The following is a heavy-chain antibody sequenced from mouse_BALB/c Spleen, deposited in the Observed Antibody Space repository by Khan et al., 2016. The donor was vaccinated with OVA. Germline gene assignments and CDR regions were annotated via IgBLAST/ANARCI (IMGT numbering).Heavy chain of an antibody. J-gene: IGHJ3*01. CDR1: GFTFSNYA. Sequence: EVELVESGGGLVKPGGPLKLSCAASGFTFSNYALSWVRQTPEKRLEWVATISSGGDYTYYPDSVKGRFTISRDNATTIFYLQMSSLRSEDTALYYCARHNYGPFAYWGQGTLVTVSA. CDR2: ISSGGDYT. CDR3: ARHNYGPFAY. D-gene: IGHD1-1*01. V-gene: IGHV5-9-3*01.